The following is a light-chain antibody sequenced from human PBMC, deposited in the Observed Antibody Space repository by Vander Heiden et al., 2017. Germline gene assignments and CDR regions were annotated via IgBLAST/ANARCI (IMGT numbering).Light chain of an antibody. CDR3: MQALQTHLFT. J-gene: IGKJ3*01. CDR1: QSLLHSNGYNY. CDR2: LGS. Sequence: DIVMTQSPLSLPVTPGEPASISCRSSQSLLHSNGYNYLDWYLQKPGQSPQLLIYLGSNRASGVPDRFSGSGSGTDFTLKISRVEAEDAGVYYCMQALQTHLFTFGPGTKVDIK. V-gene: IGKV2-28*01.